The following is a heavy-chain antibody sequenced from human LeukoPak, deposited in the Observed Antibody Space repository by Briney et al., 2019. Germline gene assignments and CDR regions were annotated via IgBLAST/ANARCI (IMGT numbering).Heavy chain of an antibody. CDR2: INWNGGST. D-gene: IGHD4-17*01. CDR1: GFTFSSYW. Sequence: GGSLRLSCAASGFTFSSYWMHWVRQAPGKGLEWVSGINWNGGSTGYADSVKGRFTISRDNAKNSLYLQMNSLRAEDTALYYCARAMVDDYGDSYYYYGMDVWGQGTTVTVSS. V-gene: IGHV3-20*04. CDR3: ARAMVDDYGDSYYYYGMDV. J-gene: IGHJ6*02.